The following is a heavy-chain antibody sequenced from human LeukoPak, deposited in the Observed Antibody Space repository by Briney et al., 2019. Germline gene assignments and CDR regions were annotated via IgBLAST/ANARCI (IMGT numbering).Heavy chain of an antibody. Sequence: SETLSLPCGVFGGSFNGYYCSWIRQPPGKGLEWIGEINHSGSNNYNPSLKSRVTLSVDTSKNQVSLKLSSVTAADAAVYYCARLASSTSCYSPCLFDYWGQGTLVTVSS. CDR3: ARLASSTSCYSPCLFDY. J-gene: IGHJ4*02. CDR2: INHSGSN. CDR1: GGSFNGYY. V-gene: IGHV4-34*01. D-gene: IGHD2-2*01.